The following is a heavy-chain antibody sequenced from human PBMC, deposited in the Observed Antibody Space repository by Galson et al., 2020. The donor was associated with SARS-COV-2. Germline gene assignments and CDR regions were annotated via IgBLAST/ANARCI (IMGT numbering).Heavy chain of an antibody. CDR3: ARDPSPSITIFGVVPPTPFDY. Sequence: SVKVSCKASGGTFSSYAISWVRQAPGQGLEWMGGTIPIFGTANYAQKFQGRVTITADKSTSTAYMELSSLRSEDTAVYYCARDPSPSITIFGVVPPTPFDYWGQGTLVTVSS. CDR2: TIPIFGTA. D-gene: IGHD3-3*01. CDR1: GGTFSSYA. J-gene: IGHJ4*02. V-gene: IGHV1-69*06.